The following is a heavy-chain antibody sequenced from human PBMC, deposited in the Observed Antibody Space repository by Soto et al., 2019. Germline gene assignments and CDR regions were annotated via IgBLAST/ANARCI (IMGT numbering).Heavy chain of an antibody. CDR1: GYTFTGYY. Sequence: ASVKGSCKASGYTFTGYYMHWVRQAPGQGLEWMGWINPNCVGTTYAQTFQGWVTMTRHTSISPAYMELSRLRSDDTAVYSCARAPRSGGSTHSFDFCCPAPLVTVSS. D-gene: IGHD2-15*01. CDR2: INPNCVGT. V-gene: IGHV1-2*04. J-gene: IGHJ4*02. CDR3: ARAPRSGGSTHSFDF.